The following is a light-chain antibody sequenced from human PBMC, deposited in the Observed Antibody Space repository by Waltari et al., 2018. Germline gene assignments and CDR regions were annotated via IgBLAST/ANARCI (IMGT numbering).Light chain of an antibody. V-gene: IGKV1-5*03. J-gene: IGKJ4*01. CDR1: HNIKTW. Sequence: DIQMSQSPSTLSASIGDRVTITCRASHNIKTWVAWYLQKPGKAPKFLVYKASSLNNGVPSRFTGSGSGTDFTLTITSLQPDDFATYFCQQYDTYPLTFGGGTKVEIK. CDR3: QQYDTYPLT. CDR2: KAS.